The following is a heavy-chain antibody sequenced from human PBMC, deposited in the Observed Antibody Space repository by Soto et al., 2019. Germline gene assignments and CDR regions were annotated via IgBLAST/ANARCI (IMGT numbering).Heavy chain of an antibody. CDR3: AREASYYDFWSGYQPHAFDI. V-gene: IGHV4-59*01. CDR2: IYYSGST. J-gene: IGHJ3*02. Sequence: SETLSLTCTVSGGSISSYYWSWIRQPPGKGLEWIGYIYYSGSTNYNPSLKSRVTISVDTSKDQFSLKLSSVTAADTAVYYCAREASYYDFWSGYQPHAFDIWGQGTMVTVSS. D-gene: IGHD3-3*01. CDR1: GGSISSYY.